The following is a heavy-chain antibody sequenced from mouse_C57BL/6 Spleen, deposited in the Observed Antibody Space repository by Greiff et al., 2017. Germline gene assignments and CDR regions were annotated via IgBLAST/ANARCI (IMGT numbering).Heavy chain of an antibody. Sequence: EVKLQESGPGLVKPSQSLSLTCSVTGYSITSGYYWNWIRQFPGNKLEWMGYISYDGSNNYNPSLKNRISITRDTSKNQFFLKLNSVTTEDTATYYCARGYGNWYFDVWGTGTTVTVSS. CDR3: ARGYGNWYFDV. V-gene: IGHV3-6*01. J-gene: IGHJ1*03. D-gene: IGHD2-1*01. CDR2: ISYDGSN. CDR1: GYSITSGYY.